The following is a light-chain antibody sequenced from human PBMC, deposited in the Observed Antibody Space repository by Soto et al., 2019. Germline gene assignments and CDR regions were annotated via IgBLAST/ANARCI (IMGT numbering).Light chain of an antibody. CDR1: SSNIGAGYD. J-gene: IGLJ1*01. V-gene: IGLV1-40*01. Sequence: QSVLTQPPSVSGAPGQRVTISCTGSSSNIGAGYDVHWYQQLPGTAPKLLIYGNSNRPSRVPDRFSGSKSGTSASLAITGLQAEDEADYYCQSYDSSLSSWVFGTGTKVTVL. CDR2: GNS. CDR3: QSYDSSLSSWV.